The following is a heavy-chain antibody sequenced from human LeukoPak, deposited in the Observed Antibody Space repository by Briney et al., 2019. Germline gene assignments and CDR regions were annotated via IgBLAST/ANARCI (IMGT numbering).Heavy chain of an antibody. CDR2: ISMEGNRK. Sequence: GRSLRLACLDSAFTFRTSAIDSVRQDAGKGLEWESFISMEGNRKHYAECVNGPSTVSIDSSSSILYLQMDSLTGEDTGVYYCTRDVTGGLRFPEGDYFDFWGQGTLVTVSS. J-gene: IGHJ4*02. CDR1: AFTFRTSA. CDR3: TRDVTGGLRFPEGDYFDF. V-gene: IGHV3-30*01. D-gene: IGHD3-3*01.